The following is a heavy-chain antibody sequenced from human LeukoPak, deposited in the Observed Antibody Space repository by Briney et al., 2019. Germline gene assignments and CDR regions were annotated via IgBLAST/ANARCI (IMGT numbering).Heavy chain of an antibody. CDR2: INSDGSST. V-gene: IGHV3-74*01. Sequence: GGSLRLSCAASGFTFSSYWMHWVRQAPGKGLVWVSRINSDGSSTSYANSVKDRFTVSRANAKNTLYLQMNSLRVEDTAVYYCARDSIRSSGSSDYWGQGTLVTVSS. CDR3: ARDSIRSSGSSDY. CDR1: GFTFSSYW. D-gene: IGHD1-26*01. J-gene: IGHJ4*02.